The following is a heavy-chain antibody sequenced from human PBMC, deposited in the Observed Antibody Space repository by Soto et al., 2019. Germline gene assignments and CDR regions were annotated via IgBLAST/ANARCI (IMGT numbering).Heavy chain of an antibody. D-gene: IGHD3-3*01. CDR3: ARDKRDLRILEWSYYFDY. CDR2: ISYDGSNK. J-gene: IGHJ4*02. V-gene: IGHV3-30-3*01. CDR1: GFTFSSCA. Sequence: QVQLVESGGGVVQPGRSLRLSCAASGFTFSSCAMHWVRQAPGKGLEWVALISYDGSNKYYTDSVKGRFTISRDNSKNTLYLQMNSLRAEDTAVYYCARDKRDLRILEWSYYFDYWGQGTLFTVSS.